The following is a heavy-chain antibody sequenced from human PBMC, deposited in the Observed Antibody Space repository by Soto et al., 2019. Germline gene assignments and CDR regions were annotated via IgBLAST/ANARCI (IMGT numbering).Heavy chain of an antibody. J-gene: IGHJ3*02. CDR3: ARAYYYDRNAFDI. V-gene: IGHV1-2*04. CDR2: INPNSGGT. Sequence: ASVKVSCKASGYTFTGYYMHWVRQAPGQGLEWMGWINPNSGGTNYAQKFQGWVTMTRDTSISTAYMELSRLRSDDTAVYYCARAYYYDRNAFDIWGQGTMVTVSS. CDR1: GYTFTGYY. D-gene: IGHD3-22*01.